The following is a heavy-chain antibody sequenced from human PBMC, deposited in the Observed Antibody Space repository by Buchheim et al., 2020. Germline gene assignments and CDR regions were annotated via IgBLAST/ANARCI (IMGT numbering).Heavy chain of an antibody. Sequence: EVQLVESGGGLVQPGGSLRLSCAASGFAFSSYWMHWVRQAPGKGPVWVSRTNSDGTITTYADSVKGRFTISRDNAKNTLYLQMNSLRAEDTAVDSCARDHGRGGLLVAFDSWGQGTL. J-gene: IGHJ4*02. V-gene: IGHV3-74*01. D-gene: IGHD2-15*01. CDR3: ARDHGRGGLLVAFDS. CDR1: GFAFSSYW. CDR2: TNSDGTIT.